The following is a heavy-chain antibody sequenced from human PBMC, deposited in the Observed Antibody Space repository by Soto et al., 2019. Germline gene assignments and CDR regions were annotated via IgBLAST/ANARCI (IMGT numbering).Heavy chain of an antibody. CDR1: GGSFTGYY. CDR3: ARGRLHLAPGTRLRYYAMDV. Sequence: VQLHQWGAGLLQPSETLSLTCAIDGGSFTGYYWSWIRQAPGEGLEWIGEINHGGATNVHPSLKRRILISMDASKNQFSVNLSSVTAADTAIYFCARGRLHLAPGTRLRYYAMDVWGQGTTVIISS. J-gene: IGHJ6*02. V-gene: IGHV4-34*01. D-gene: IGHD4-4*01. CDR2: INHGGAT.